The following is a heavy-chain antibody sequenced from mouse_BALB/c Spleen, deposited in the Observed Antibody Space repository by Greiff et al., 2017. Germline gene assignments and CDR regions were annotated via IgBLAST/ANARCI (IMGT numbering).Heavy chain of an antibody. Sequence: VQLQQSGAELAKPGASVKMSCKASGYTFTSYWMHWVKQRPGQGLEWIGYINPSTGYTEYNQKFKDKATLTADKSSSTAYMQLSSLTSEDSAVYYCAREITTKGFAYWGQGTLVTVSA. CDR1: GYTFTSYW. J-gene: IGHJ3*01. CDR2: INPSTGYT. D-gene: IGHD2-4*01. CDR3: AREITTKGFAY. V-gene: IGHV1-7*01.